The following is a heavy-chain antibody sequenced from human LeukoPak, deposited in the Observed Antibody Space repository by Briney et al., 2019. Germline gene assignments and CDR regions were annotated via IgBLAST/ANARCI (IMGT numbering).Heavy chain of an antibody. Sequence: GGSLRLSCAASGFTFSSYSMNWVRQAPGKGLEWVSSISSSSYIYYADSVKGRFTISRDNAKNSLYLQMNSLRAEDTAVYYCARTSPYDYGDYWGQGTLVTVSS. CDR2: ISSSSYI. D-gene: IGHD2-21*01. J-gene: IGHJ4*02. CDR1: GFTFSSYS. CDR3: ARTSPYDYGDY. V-gene: IGHV3-21*01.